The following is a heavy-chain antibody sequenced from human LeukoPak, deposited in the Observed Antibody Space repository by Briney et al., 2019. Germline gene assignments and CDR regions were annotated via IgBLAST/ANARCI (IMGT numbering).Heavy chain of an antibody. D-gene: IGHD4-17*01. Sequence: SETLSLTCTVSGGSISSDGSYWSWIRQHPGKGLEWIGHIYYSGTTYFNPSLKSRVAISVDTSKNQFSLTLSSVTAADTAVYYCARDRTAAFDIWGQGTMVTVSS. CDR2: IYYSGTT. J-gene: IGHJ3*02. V-gene: IGHV4-31*03. CDR1: GGSISSDGSY. CDR3: ARDRTAAFDI.